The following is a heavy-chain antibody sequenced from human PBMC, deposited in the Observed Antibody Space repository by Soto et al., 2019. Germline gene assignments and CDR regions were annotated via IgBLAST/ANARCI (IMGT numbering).Heavy chain of an antibody. D-gene: IGHD2-15*01. V-gene: IGHV4-31*03. J-gene: IGHJ5*02. CDR3: ARVQPKDTQIYSPANWLDP. CDR1: GGSMSSGGYY. Sequence: PSETLSLTCTVSGGSMSSGGYYWSLIRQHPGKGLEWIGYIYYSGSTYYNPSLKSRVTISVDTSKNQFSLKLSSVTAADTAVYSCARVQPKDTQIYSPANWLDPWGQGTLVTVSS. CDR2: IYYSGST.